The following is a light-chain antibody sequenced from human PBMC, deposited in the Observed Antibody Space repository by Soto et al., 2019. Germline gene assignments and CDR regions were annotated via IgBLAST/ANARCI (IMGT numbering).Light chain of an antibody. Sequence: QSVLTQPPSASGTPEQRVTISCSGSSSNIGSRAVNWYQQVPGTAPKLLIYGNDQRPSGVPDRFFGSKSGTSASLAISGLQSEDEADYYCSTWDDSLNAQVFGGGTKLTVL. J-gene: IGLJ2*01. CDR3: STWDDSLNAQV. CDR1: SSNIGSRA. V-gene: IGLV1-44*01. CDR2: GND.